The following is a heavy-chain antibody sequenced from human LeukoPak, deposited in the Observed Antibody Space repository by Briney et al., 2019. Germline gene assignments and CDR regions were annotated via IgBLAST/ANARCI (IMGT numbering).Heavy chain of an antibody. J-gene: IGHJ4*02. CDR2: IYYSGST. CDR1: GGSISSYY. V-gene: IGHV4-59*12. Sequence: PSETLSLTCTVSGGSISSYYWSWLRQPPGKGLEWVGYIYYSGSTTYNPSLKSRVTISVDTSKNQFSLKLSSVTAADTAVYYCARIRGDIVATMEGPFDYWGQGTLVTVSS. CDR3: ARIRGDIVATMEGPFDY. D-gene: IGHD5-12*01.